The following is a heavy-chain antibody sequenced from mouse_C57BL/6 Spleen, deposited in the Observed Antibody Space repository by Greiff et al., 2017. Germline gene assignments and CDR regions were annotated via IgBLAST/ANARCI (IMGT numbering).Heavy chain of an antibody. J-gene: IGHJ1*03. CDR2: IDPSDSYT. CDR3: ARRSYYYGSRYFDV. D-gene: IGHD1-1*01. V-gene: IGHV1-50*01. CDR1: GYTFTSYW. Sequence: QVQLQQPGAELVKPGASVKLSCKASGYTFTSYWMQWVKQRPGQGLAWIGEIDPSDSYTNYNQKFKGKATLTVDTSSSTAYMQLSSLTSEDSAVYYCARRSYYYGSRYFDVWGTGTTVTVSS.